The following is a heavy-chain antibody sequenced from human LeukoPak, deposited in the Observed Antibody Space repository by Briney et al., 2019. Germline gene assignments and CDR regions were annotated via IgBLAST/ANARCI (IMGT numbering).Heavy chain of an antibody. Sequence: GGSLRLSCAASGFTFSSYWMHWVRQAPGKGLVWVSRINSDGSSTSYADSVKGRFTISRDNAKNTLYLQTNSLRAEDTAVYYCAREGYYYDSSGYYYDSFDYWGQGTLVTVSS. CDR1: GFTFSSYW. CDR2: INSDGSST. CDR3: AREGYYYDSSGYYYDSFDY. J-gene: IGHJ4*02. D-gene: IGHD3-22*01. V-gene: IGHV3-74*01.